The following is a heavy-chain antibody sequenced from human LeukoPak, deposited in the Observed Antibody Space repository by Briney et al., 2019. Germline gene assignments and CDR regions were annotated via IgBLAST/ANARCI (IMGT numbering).Heavy chain of an antibody. CDR1: GFTFSSYA. CDR3: AKGTTVTTKYYFDY. D-gene: IGHD4-11*01. CDR2: ISGSGGST. Sequence: GGSLRLSCAASGFTFSSYAMSWVRQAPGKGLEWVSAISGSGGSTYYADSVKGRFTISRDNSKNTLYLQMNSLRADDTAVYYCAKGTTVTTKYYFDYWGQGTLVTVSS. J-gene: IGHJ4*02. V-gene: IGHV3-23*01.